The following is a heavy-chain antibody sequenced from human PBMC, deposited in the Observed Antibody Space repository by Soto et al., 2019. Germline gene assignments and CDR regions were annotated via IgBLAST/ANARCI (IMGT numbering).Heavy chain of an antibody. Sequence: QVQLVQSGAEVKKPGSSVMVSCKASGGTFSTYAISWVRQAPGQGLEWMGGIIPIFGTASYAQKFQGRGPMTADESTSTAYMELRSLTSDDTAVYYGARSLGLEYYYGMDVWGQGTTVTVSS. CDR2: IIPIFGTA. D-gene: IGHD1-1*01. V-gene: IGHV1-69*12. J-gene: IGHJ6*02. CDR3: ARSLGLEYYYGMDV. CDR1: GGTFSTYA.